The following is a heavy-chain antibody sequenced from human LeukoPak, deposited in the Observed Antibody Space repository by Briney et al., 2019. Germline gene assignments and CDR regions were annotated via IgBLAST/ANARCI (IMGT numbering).Heavy chain of an antibody. CDR3: VTVGMTSIWSYLRFDP. D-gene: IGHD1-26*01. CDR1: GFTFSTYA. CDR2: ISYDGSNR. J-gene: IGHJ5*02. Sequence: GGSLRLSCAASGFTFSTYAMNWVRQTPGKGLEWVAIISYDGSNRYYADSVKGRFTISRDNSKNTLYLQMSSLRAEDTAVYYCVTVGMTSIWSYLRFDPRGQGTLVSVSS. V-gene: IGHV3-30*14.